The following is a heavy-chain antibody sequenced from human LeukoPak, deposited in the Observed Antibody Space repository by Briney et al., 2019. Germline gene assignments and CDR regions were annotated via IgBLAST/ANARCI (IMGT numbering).Heavy chain of an antibody. CDR2: IYHSGST. Sequence: SETLSLTCAVSGHSISSGYYWGWIRQPPGKGLEWIGSIYHSGSTYYNPSLKSRVTISVDTSKNQFSLKLSSVTAADTAVYYCARHSPQLQYFDYWGQGTLVTVSS. J-gene: IGHJ4*02. CDR3: ARHSPQLQYFDY. V-gene: IGHV4-38-2*01. D-gene: IGHD2-2*01. CDR1: GHSISSGYY.